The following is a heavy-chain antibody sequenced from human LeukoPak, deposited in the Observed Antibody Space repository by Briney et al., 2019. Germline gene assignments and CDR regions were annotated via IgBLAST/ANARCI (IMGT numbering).Heavy chain of an antibody. CDR3: ARSPGGNARSFLDY. J-gene: IGHJ4*02. V-gene: IGHV1-3*02. Sequence: ASVKVSCKASGYTFSNYALHWVRQAPGQRLEWLGWTNGATGNTRFSQDFQDRLTITIDTSASTAYMELSSLRAEDTAVYYCARSPGGNARSFLDYWGQGTLVTVSS. D-gene: IGHD1-14*01. CDR1: GYTFSNYA. CDR2: TNGATGNT.